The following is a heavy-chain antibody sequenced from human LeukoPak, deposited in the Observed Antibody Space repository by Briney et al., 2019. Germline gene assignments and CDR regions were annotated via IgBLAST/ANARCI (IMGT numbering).Heavy chain of an antibody. CDR3: ARARYGGNYYFDY. J-gene: IGHJ4*02. V-gene: IGHV3-74*01. D-gene: IGHD4-23*01. CDR1: GFTFSSYW. CDR2: IKSDGSST. Sequence: GGSLRLSCAASGFTFSSYWMHWVRQAPGQGLAWVSRIKSDGSSTAYADSVKGRFTISRDNAKNTLSLQMNSLRAEDTAVYYCARARYGGNYYFDYWGQGTLVTVSS.